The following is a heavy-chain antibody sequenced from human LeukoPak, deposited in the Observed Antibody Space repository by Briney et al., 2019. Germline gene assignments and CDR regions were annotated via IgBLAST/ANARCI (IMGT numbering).Heavy chain of an antibody. J-gene: IGHJ4*02. D-gene: IGHD5-12*01. CDR3: ARGGATTYSGDY. CDR1: GYTFTSYA. V-gene: IGHV1-3*01. Sequence: ASVKVSCKASGYTFTSYAMHWVRQAPGQRLEWMGWINAGNGNTKYSQKFQGRVTITRDTSASTAYMELSSLRSEDTAVYYRARGGATTYSGDYWGQGTLVTVSS. CDR2: INAGNGNT.